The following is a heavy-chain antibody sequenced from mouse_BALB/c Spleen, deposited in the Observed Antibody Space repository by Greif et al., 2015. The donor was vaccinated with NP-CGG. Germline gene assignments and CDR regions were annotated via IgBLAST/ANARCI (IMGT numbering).Heavy chain of an antibody. Sequence: EVKLVESGGGLVQPGGSLRLSCATSGFAFTDYYMSWVRQPPGKALEWLGFIRNKANGYTTEYSASVKGRFTISRDNSQSILYLQMNTLRAEDSATYYCARDDDGGWFAYWGQGTLVTVSA. D-gene: IGHD2-12*01. V-gene: IGHV7-3*02. CDR3: ARDDDGGWFAY. CDR1: GFAFTDYY. CDR2: IRNKANGYTT. J-gene: IGHJ3*01.